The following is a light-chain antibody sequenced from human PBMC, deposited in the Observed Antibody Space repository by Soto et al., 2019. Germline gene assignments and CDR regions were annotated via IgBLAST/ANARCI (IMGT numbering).Light chain of an antibody. J-gene: IGKJ4*01. V-gene: IGKV3-15*01. CDR3: QQYNNWPLT. CDR1: QSVSSN. CDR2: GAS. Sequence: EIVMTQSPATLSVSPGERATLSCRASQSVSSNLAWYLQKPGQAPRLLIYGASTRATGIPARFSGSGSGTEFTLTISSLQSEEFAVYYCQQYNNWPLTFGGGTKVEIK.